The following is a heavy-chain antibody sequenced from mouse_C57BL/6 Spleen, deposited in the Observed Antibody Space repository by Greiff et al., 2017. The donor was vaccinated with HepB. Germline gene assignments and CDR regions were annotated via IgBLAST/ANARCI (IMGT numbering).Heavy chain of an antibody. D-gene: IGHD3-2*02. V-gene: IGHV1-53*01. Sequence: QVQLQQPGTELVKPGASVKLSCKASGYTFTSYWMHWVKQRPGQGLEWIGNINPSNGGTNYNEKFKSKATLTLDKSSSTAYMQLSSLTSEDSAVYYCARQLRLRVGAMDYWGQGTSVTVSS. CDR2: INPSNGGT. J-gene: IGHJ4*01. CDR1: GYTFTSYW. CDR3: ARQLRLRVGAMDY.